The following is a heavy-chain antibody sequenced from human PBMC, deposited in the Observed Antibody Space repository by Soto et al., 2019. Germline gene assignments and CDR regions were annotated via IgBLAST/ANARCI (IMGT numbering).Heavy chain of an antibody. CDR2: IYYSGST. CDR3: ARDRDYNFDY. D-gene: IGHD4-4*01. CDR1: GGSISSYY. J-gene: IGHJ4*02. V-gene: IGHV4-59*01. Sequence: SETLSLTCTVSGGSISSYYWSWIRQPPGKGLEWIGYIYYSGSTNYSPSLKSRVTISVDTSKNQFSLKLSSVTAAATAVYYCARDRDYNFDYWGQGTLVTVSS.